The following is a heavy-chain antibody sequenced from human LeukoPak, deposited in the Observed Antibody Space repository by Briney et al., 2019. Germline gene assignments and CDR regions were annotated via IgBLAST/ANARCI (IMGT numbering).Heavy chain of an antibody. CDR2: IWYDGSNK. D-gene: IGHD4-17*01. J-gene: IGHJ4*02. CDR3: ARDKSMTTVTPLGY. CDR1: GFTCSSYG. V-gene: IGHV3-33*01. Sequence: PGRSLRLSCAASGFTCSSYGMHWVRQAPGKGLEWVAVIWYDGSNKYYADSVKGRFTISRDNSKNTLYLQMNSLRAEDTAVYYCARDKSMTTVTPLGYWGQGTLVTVSS.